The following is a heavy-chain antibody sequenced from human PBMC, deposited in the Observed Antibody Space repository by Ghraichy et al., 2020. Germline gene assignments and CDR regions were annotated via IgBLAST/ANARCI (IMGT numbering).Heavy chain of an antibody. J-gene: IGHJ6*02. V-gene: IGHV1-69*13. CDR3: ARGEGIAAVSGVFGMDV. D-gene: IGHD6-13*01. CDR2: IIPIFGTA. Sequence: SVKVSCKASGGTFSSYAISWVRQAPGQGLEWMGGIIPIFGTANYAQKFQGRVTITADESTSTAYMELSSLRSEDTAVYYCARGEGIAAVSGVFGMDVWGQGTTVTVSS. CDR1: GGTFSSYA.